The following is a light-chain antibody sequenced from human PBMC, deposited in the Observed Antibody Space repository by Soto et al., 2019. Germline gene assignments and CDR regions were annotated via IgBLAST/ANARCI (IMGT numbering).Light chain of an antibody. CDR1: QSISSY. V-gene: IGKV1-39*01. Sequence: DIQMTQSPSSLSASVGDRVTITCRASQSISSYLNWYQQKPGKAPKLLIYAASSLQSGVPSRFSGSGSGTDFTLTISSLQPEDFATYYCQQSYSTLPMYTFGQGTKREI. J-gene: IGKJ2*01. CDR2: AAS. CDR3: QQSYSTLPMYT.